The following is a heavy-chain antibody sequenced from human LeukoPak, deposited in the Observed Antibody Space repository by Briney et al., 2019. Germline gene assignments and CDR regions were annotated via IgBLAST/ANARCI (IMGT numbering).Heavy chain of an antibody. V-gene: IGHV4-38-2*02. D-gene: IGHD5-24*01. J-gene: IGHJ5*02. Sequence: SETLSLTCTVSGHSISTGYYWGWIRRPPGKGLEWIGSFYHGGSTFYNPSLKSRVTISVDTSKNQFSLKLTSVTAADTAVYARALGDNWFDPWGQGTLVTVSS. CDR2: FYHGGST. CDR3: ALGDNWFDP. CDR1: GHSISTGYY.